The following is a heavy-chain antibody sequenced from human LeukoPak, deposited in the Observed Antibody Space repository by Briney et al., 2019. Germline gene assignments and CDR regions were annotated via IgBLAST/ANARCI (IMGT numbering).Heavy chain of an antibody. CDR3: ARAPMAITTSAFPDAFDF. CDR2: VSYSGGT. J-gene: IGHJ3*01. D-gene: IGHD5-12*01. CDR1: GDSISGHY. V-gene: IGHV4-59*11. Sequence: PSETLSLTCTVSGDSISGHYWSWIRQTPGKGLEWIGYVSYSGGTNYNPSLKRRVSISLDTSKNQFSLKLSSPAAADPAVYYCARAPMAITTSAFPDAFDFWGQGTMVTVSS.